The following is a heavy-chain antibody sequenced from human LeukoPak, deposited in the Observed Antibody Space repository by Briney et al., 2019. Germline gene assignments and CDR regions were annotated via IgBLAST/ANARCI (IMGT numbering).Heavy chain of an antibody. D-gene: IGHD6-19*01. J-gene: IGHJ4*02. CDR3: AIDTSGRSY. V-gene: IGHV4-34*01. CDR2: INHSGST. CDR1: GGSFSTYY. Sequence: PSETLSLTCAIYGGSFSTYYWNWIRQPPGKGLEWIGEINHSGSTNYNPSLKSRVTLSVDTSKNQFSLKLSSVTAADTAVYYCAIDTSGRSYWGQGTLVTVS.